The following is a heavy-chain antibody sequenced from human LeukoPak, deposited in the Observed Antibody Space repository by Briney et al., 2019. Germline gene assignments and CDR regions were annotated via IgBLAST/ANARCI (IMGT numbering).Heavy chain of an antibody. V-gene: IGHV3-9*01. CDR2: ISWNSGSI. D-gene: IGHD6-19*01. Sequence: GGSLRLSCAASGFTFSSYAMSWVRQAPGKGLEWVSGISWNSGSIGYADSVKGRFTISGDNAKNSLFLQMNSLRAEDTALYYCAKSRGIAVAGSYFDYWGQGTRVTVSS. J-gene: IGHJ4*02. CDR3: AKSRGIAVAGSYFDY. CDR1: GFTFSSYA.